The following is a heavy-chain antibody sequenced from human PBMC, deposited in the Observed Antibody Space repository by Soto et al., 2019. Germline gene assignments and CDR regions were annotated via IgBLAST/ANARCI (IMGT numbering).Heavy chain of an antibody. CDR3: ARDFPFYGGTHYDY. V-gene: IGHV1-46*01. CDR2: INPSGGGT. J-gene: IGHJ4*02. CDR1: GYTFTSYY. Sequence: ASVKVSCKASGYTFTSYYMHWVRQAPGQGLEWMGIINPSGGGTTYAQKFQGRVTMTRDTSTSTVYMDLNSLRSEDTAVYYCARDFPFYGGTHYDYWGQGTLVTVS. D-gene: IGHD4-17*01.